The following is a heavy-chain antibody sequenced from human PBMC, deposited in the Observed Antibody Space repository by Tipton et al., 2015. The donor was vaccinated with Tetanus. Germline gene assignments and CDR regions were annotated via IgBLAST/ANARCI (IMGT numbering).Heavy chain of an antibody. J-gene: IGHJ5*02. CDR1: GGSISSYY. Sequence: LRLSCTVSGGSISSYYWSWIRQPPGKGPEWIGQIHSSGSTNYNPSLKSRVTISVDTSKNQFSLKLSSVTAADTAVYYCARGQLLSRDWFDPWGQGTLVTVSS. CDR2: IHSSGST. D-gene: IGHD2-2*01. CDR3: ARGQLLSRDWFDP. V-gene: IGHV4-59*01.